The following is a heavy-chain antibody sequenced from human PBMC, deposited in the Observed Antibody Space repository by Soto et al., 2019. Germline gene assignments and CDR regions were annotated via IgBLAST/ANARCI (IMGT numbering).Heavy chain of an antibody. CDR2: ISSSSSYI. D-gene: IGHD3-3*01. V-gene: IGHV3-21*01. CDR3: ARWPFGVVIIPDAFDI. Sequence: PGGSLRLSCAASGFTFSSYSMNWVRQAPGKGLEWVSSISSSSSYIYYADSVKGRFTISRDNAKNSLYLQMNSLRAEDTAVYYCARWPFGVVIIPDAFDIWGQGAMVTVSS. J-gene: IGHJ3*02. CDR1: GFTFSSYS.